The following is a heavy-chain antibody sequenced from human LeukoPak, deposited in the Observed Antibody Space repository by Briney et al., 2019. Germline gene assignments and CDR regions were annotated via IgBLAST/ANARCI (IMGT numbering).Heavy chain of an antibody. CDR3: AKDSYCSSTSCYTGVVGY. Sequence: PGGSLRLSCAASGFTFSDCAMNWVRQAPGKGLEWVAVISNDGGNKYYADSVKGRFTISRDNSKNTLYLQMNSLRAEDTAVYYCAKDSYCSSTSCYTGVVGYWGQGTLVTVSS. J-gene: IGHJ4*02. D-gene: IGHD2-2*02. CDR1: GFTFSDCA. CDR2: ISNDGGNK. V-gene: IGHV3-30*04.